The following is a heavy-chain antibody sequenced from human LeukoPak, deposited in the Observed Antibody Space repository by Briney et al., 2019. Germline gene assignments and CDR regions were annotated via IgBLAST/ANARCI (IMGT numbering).Heavy chain of an antibody. V-gene: IGHV3-30-3*01. J-gene: IGHJ4*02. CDR3: ARSSNHGRFDY. D-gene: IGHD1-14*01. Sequence: PGGSLRLSCAASGFTFSSYAMHWVRQAPGKGLEWVAVISYDGSNKYYADSVKGRFTISRDNSKNTLYLQMNSLRAEDTAVYYCARSSNHGRFDYWGQGTLVTVSS. CDR1: GFTFSSYA. CDR2: ISYDGSNK.